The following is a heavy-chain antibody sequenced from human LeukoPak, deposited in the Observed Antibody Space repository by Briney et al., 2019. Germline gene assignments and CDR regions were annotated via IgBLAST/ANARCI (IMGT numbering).Heavy chain of an antibody. CDR3: ARVAGSDNCFEP. CDR2: IYHSGST. J-gene: IGHJ5*02. V-gene: IGHV4-38-2*02. CDR1: GYSISSGYY. D-gene: IGHD6-19*01. Sequence: SETLSLTCTVSGYSISSGYYWGWIRQPPGKGLEWIGSIYHSGSTYYNPSLKSRVTISIDTSTHQFSLNLNSVTAADTAVYYCARVAGSDNCFEPWGQGTLVTVSS.